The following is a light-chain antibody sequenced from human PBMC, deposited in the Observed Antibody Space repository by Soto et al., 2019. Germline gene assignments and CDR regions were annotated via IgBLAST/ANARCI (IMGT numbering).Light chain of an antibody. CDR1: QYINTR. CDR3: HQRQSWPRT. V-gene: IGKV3-11*01. Sequence: EILLTQSPATLSSFPGDRVTLSFRASQYINTRLAWYQHRPGQSPRLLIYQTSLRAAGIPARFSASGSGTDFTLTISDVQPEDFALYYCHQRQSWPRTFGQGTKVDIK. J-gene: IGKJ1*01. CDR2: QTS.